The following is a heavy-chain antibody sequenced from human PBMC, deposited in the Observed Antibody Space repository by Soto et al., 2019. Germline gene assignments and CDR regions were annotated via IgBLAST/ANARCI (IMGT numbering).Heavy chain of an antibody. V-gene: IGHV3-15*07. D-gene: IGHD5-12*01. J-gene: IGHJ4*02. CDR1: GFTFSNAW. Sequence: PGGSLRLSCAASGFTFSNAWMNWVRQAPGKGLEWVGRIKSKTDGGTTDYAAPVKGRFTISRDDSKNTLYLQMNSLKTEDTAVYYCTTESGYESFFDYFDYWGQGTLVTVSS. CDR2: IKSKTDGGTT. CDR3: TTESGYESFFDYFDY.